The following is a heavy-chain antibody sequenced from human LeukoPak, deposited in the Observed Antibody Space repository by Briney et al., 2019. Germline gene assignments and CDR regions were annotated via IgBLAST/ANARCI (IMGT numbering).Heavy chain of an antibody. Sequence: GGSLRLSCAASGFTFDDFAMHWVRQAPGKGLEWVPGISWNSGSIGYADSVKGRFTISRDNAKNSLYLQMNSLRAEDTALYYCAKVGTRRSGWYRFDYWGQGTLVTVSS. CDR1: GFTFDDFA. CDR3: AKVGTRRSGWYRFDY. CDR2: ISWNSGSI. D-gene: IGHD6-19*01. V-gene: IGHV3-9*01. J-gene: IGHJ4*02.